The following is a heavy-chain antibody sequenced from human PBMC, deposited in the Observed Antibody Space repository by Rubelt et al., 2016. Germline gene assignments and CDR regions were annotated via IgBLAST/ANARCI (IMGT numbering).Heavy chain of an antibody. D-gene: IGHD5-18*01. CDR1: GYTFTSYA. CDR3: ARSKDTAMVTDADWYFDL. Sequence: QVQLVQSGAEVKKPGASVKVSCKASGYTFTSYAMHWVRQAPGQRLEWMGWINAGNGNTQYSQKFQGRVTITRETSASTAYMGLGSLRSEDTAVYYCARSKDTAMVTDADWYFDLWGRGTLVTVSS. J-gene: IGHJ2*01. V-gene: IGHV1-3*01. CDR2: INAGNGNT.